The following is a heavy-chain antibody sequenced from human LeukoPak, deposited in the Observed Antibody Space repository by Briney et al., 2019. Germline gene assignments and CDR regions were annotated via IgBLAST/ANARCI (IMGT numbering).Heavy chain of an antibody. J-gene: IGHJ4*02. CDR1: GFTFSGSA. CDR3: TNGIAVGGTDY. V-gene: IGHV3-73*01. D-gene: IGHD6-19*01. Sequence: PGGSLRLPCAASGFTFSGSAMHWVRQASGKGLEWVGRIRSKANSYATAYAASVKGRFTISRDDSKNTAYLQMNSLKTEDTAVYYCTNGIAVGGTDYWGQGTLVTVSS. CDR2: IRSKANSYAT.